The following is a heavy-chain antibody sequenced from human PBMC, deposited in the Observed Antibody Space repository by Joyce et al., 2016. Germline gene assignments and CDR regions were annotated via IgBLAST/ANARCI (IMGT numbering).Heavy chain of an antibody. CDR3: ARGRGYTGSYWVY. D-gene: IGHD1-26*01. J-gene: IGHJ4*02. V-gene: IGHV4-34*02. Sequence: QVQLEQWGAGLLKPSETLSLTCAVYGGSFNVNYWGWIRQSPGKGLEWIGEVNHSGRTNYSPSLESRVTISVDTAKKQFYLNLTSVTAADTAVYYCARGRGYTGSYWVYWGQGTLVTVSS. CDR2: VNHSGRT. CDR1: GGSFNVNY.